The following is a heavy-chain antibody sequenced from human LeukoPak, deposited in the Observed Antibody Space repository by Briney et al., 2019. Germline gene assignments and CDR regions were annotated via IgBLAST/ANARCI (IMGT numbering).Heavy chain of an antibody. V-gene: IGHV3-23*01. CDR2: ISGSGGST. J-gene: IGHJ4*02. CDR1: GFTFSNYA. CDR3: ARSGYGDFDY. D-gene: IGHD5-12*01. Sequence: GGSLRLSCAASGFTFSNYAMTWVRQAPGKGLEWLSAISGSGGSTYYADSVKGRFTISRDNSKNTLYLQMNSLRVEDTAVYYCARSGYGDFDYWGQGARVTVSS.